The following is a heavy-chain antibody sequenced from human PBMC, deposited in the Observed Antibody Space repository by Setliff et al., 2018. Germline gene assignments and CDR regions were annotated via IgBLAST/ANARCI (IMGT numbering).Heavy chain of an antibody. CDR1: GYFISSGYY. Sequence: PSETLSLTCAVSGYFISSGYYWGWIRQPPGKGLEWIGSIYHSGSTYYNPSLKSRVTISVDTSKKQFSLKLSSVTAADTAVYYRARDPLTTTVRHAFDIWGQGTMVTVSS. D-gene: IGHD4-4*01. CDR2: IYHSGST. CDR3: ARDPLTTTVRHAFDI. V-gene: IGHV4-38-2*02. J-gene: IGHJ3*02.